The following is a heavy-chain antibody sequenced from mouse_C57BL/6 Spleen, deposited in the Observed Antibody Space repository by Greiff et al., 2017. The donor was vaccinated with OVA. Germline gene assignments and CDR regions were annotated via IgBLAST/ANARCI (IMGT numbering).Heavy chain of an antibody. CDR1: GYTFTSYW. CDR2: IDPSDSYT. Sequence: VQLQQPGAELVMPGASVKLSCKASGYTFTSYWMHWVKQRPGQGLEWIGEIDPSDSYTNYNQKFKGKSTLTVDKSSSTAYMQLSSLTSEDSAVYYCGRGTTVVARYFDVWGTGTTVTVSS. D-gene: IGHD1-1*01. J-gene: IGHJ1*03. CDR3: GRGTTVVARYFDV. V-gene: IGHV1-69*01.